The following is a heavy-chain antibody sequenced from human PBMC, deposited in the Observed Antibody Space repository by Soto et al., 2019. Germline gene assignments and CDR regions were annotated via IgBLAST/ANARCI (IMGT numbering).Heavy chain of an antibody. D-gene: IGHD3-9*01. J-gene: IGHJ4*02. CDR2: ISGSGGST. CDR3: AKGFMDFALDYDILTGYWPNFDY. CDR1: GFTFSSYA. Sequence: PGGSLRLSCAASGFTFSSYAMSWVRQAPGKGLEWVSAISGSGGSTYYADSVKGRFTISRDNSKNTLYLQMNSLRAEDTAVYYCAKGFMDFALDYDILTGYWPNFDYWGQGTLVTVS. V-gene: IGHV3-23*01.